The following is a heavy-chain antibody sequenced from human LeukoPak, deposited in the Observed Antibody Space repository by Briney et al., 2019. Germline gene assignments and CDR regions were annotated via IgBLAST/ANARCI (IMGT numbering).Heavy chain of an antibody. D-gene: IGHD3-16*01. CDR3: ARVGLVGVRFGYYMDV. Sequence: GASVKVSCKASGYTFTSYGISWVGQAPGQGLEWMGWISAYNGNTNYAQKLQGRVTMTTDTSTSTAYMELRSLRSDDTAVYYCARVGLVGVRFGYYMDVWGKGTTVTISS. CDR1: GYTFTSYG. J-gene: IGHJ6*03. V-gene: IGHV1-18*01. CDR2: ISAYNGNT.